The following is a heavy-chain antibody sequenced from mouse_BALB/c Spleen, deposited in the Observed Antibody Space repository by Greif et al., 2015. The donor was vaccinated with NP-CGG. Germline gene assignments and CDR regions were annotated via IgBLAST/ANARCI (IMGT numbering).Heavy chain of an antibody. V-gene: IGHV3-6*02. D-gene: IGHD2-10*01. CDR1: GYSIISGYY. CDR2: ISYDGSN. Sequence: ESGPGLVKPSQSLSLTCSVTGYSIISGYYWNWIRQFPGNKLEWMGYISYDGSNNYNPSLKNRISITRDTSKNQFFLKLNSVTTEDTATYYCATYYGNYLAWFAYWGQGTLVTVSA. J-gene: IGHJ3*01. CDR3: ATYYGNYLAWFAY.